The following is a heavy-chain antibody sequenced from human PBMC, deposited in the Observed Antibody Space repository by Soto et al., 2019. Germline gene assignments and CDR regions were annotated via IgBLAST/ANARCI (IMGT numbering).Heavy chain of an antibody. CDR3: TTGLAAAGTNY. V-gene: IGHV3-15*01. CDR2: IKSKTDGGTT. J-gene: IGHJ4*02. CDR1: GFTFSAAW. Sequence: GGSLRLSCAASGFTFSAAWMSWVRQAPGKGLEWVGRIKSKTDGGTTDFAAPVKGRFTISRDDSKNTVYLQMNSLKIEDTAVYYCTTGLAAAGTNYWGQGTLVTVSS. D-gene: IGHD6-13*01.